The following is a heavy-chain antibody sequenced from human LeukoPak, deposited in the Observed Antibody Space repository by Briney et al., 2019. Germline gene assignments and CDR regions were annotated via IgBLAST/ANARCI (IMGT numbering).Heavy chain of an antibody. CDR3: ARCRDSVSYNLLRY. V-gene: IGHV3-33*01. J-gene: IGHJ4*02. CDR1: AFTFNNYG. CDR2: IWSDGSNK. D-gene: IGHD1-26*01. Sequence: GWSLRLSCAAAAFTFNNYGIHWVRQAPGKGLEWEAVIWSDGSNKYHADSVKGRFTISRDNSKNTVFLQMDRLRVDDTAMYYCARCRDSVSYNLLRYWGQGSLVTVSS.